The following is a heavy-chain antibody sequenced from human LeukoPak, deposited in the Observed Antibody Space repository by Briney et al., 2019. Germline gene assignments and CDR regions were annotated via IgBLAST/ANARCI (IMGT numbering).Heavy chain of an antibody. CDR1: GFTFSSYW. CDR3: VSSWDPRGEVPFDY. Sequence: GGSLRLSCAASGFTFSSYWMHWVRQAPGKGLVWVSRINSDGSSTSYADSVKGRFTISRDNAKNTLYLQMNSLRAEDTAVYYCVSSWDPRGEVPFDYWGQGTLVTVSS. CDR2: INSDGSST. J-gene: IGHJ4*01. V-gene: IGHV3-74*01. D-gene: IGHD6-13*01.